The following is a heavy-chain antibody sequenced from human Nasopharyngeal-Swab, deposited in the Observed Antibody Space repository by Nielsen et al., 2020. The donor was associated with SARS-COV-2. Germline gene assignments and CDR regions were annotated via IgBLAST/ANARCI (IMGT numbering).Heavy chain of an antibody. D-gene: IGHD3-10*01. CDR2: ISGSGAFT. V-gene: IGHV3-23*01. CDR1: GFTFSSVA. J-gene: IGHJ6*02. CDR3: AKGRVGEFHRGIYYYHGVDV. Sequence: GESLKISCGASGFTFSSVAMSWVRQAPGKGLEWVSGISGSGAFTYSADSVKGRFTISRDNSNNTVYLQMNSLRAEDTAFYYCAKGRVGEFHRGIYYYHGVDVWGQRITVTVSS.